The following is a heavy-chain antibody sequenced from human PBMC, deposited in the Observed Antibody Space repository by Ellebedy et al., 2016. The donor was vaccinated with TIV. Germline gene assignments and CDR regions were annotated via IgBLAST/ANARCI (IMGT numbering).Heavy chain of an antibody. CDR1: GFAFDDDW. CDR2: IWYDGSIK. D-gene: IGHD7-27*01. CDR3: ASWDFDY. Sequence: GESLKISCAASGFAFDDDWMTWVRQAPGKGLEWVAVIWYDGSIKYLADSVKGRFTISRDNFNNTLYLQMTSLRAEDTAVYWCASWDFDYWGQGTLVTVSS. J-gene: IGHJ4*02. V-gene: IGHV3-33*08.